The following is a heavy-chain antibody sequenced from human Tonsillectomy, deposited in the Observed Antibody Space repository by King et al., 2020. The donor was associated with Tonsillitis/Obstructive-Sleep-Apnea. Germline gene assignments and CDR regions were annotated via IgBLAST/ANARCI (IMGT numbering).Heavy chain of an antibody. D-gene: IGHD1-1*01. J-gene: IGHJ6*02. CDR3: AREGYNWNDVDYYGMDV. CDR2: INSDGSST. CDR1: GLTFSTYW. Sequence: VQLVESGGGLAQPGGSLRLSCVASGLTFSTYWMHWVRQAPGKGLVWVSGINSDGSSTSYADSVKGRFTISRDNAKNTLYLQMNSLTAEDTAVYYCAREGYNWNDVDYYGMDVWGQGTTVTVSS. V-gene: IGHV3-74*01.